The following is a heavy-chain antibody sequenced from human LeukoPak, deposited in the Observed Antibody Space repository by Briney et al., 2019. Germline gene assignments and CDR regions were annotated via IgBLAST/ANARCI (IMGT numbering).Heavy chain of an antibody. D-gene: IGHD6-13*01. CDR1: GGTFSSYA. CDR2: IIPIFGTA. V-gene: IGHV1-69*06. Sequence: GASVKVSCKASGGTFSSYAISWVRQAPGQGLEWMGGIIPIFGTANYAQKFQGRVTITADKSTSTAYMELSGLRSEDTAVYYCATPLGSSSWYETGDYWGQGTLDTVSS. J-gene: IGHJ4*02. CDR3: ATPLGSSSWYETGDY.